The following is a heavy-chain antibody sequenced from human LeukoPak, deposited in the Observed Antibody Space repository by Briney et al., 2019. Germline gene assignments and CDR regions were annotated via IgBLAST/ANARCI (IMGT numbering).Heavy chain of an antibody. CDR2: IYHSGST. D-gene: IGHD4-23*01. Sequence: SETLSLTCVVSGYPLSSDYYWAWIRQPPGKGLEWIGNIYHSGSTYYNSSLKSRVTISIDTSKTQFSLNLRSVTVADTAIYYCARDLTYGGNSPRFDSWGQGTLVTVSS. CDR1: GYPLSSDYY. CDR3: ARDLTYGGNSPRFDS. V-gene: IGHV4-38-2*02. J-gene: IGHJ4*02.